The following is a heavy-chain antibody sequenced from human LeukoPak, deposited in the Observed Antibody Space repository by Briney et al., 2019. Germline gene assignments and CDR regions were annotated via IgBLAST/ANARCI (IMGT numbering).Heavy chain of an antibody. J-gene: IGHJ4*02. CDR1: GYSFTNYW. CDR2: IFPGDSDT. Sequence: GESLKISCKASGYSFTNYWIGWVRQMPGKGLEWMGIIFPGDSDTTYSPSFQGQVTISADKSINTAYLQWSSLKASDTAMYYCASSVSQTRFDYWGQGTQVTAPS. V-gene: IGHV5-51*01. CDR3: ASSVSQTRFDY. D-gene: IGHD1/OR15-1a*01.